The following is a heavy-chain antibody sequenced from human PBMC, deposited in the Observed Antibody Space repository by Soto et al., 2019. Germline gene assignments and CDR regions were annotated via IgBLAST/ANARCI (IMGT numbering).Heavy chain of an antibody. Sequence: SETLSLTCTVSGGSISDSYWSWIRQPPGKGLEWIGYVHYSENSNYNTSLKSRVTISLDTAKKQFSLNLSSVTAADTAVYYCAKVPWVYVTYYFDXWGQGILVTVSX. CDR2: VHYSENS. D-gene: IGHD3-16*01. CDR3: AKVPWVYVTYYFDX. CDR1: GGSISDSY. J-gene: IGHJ4*02. V-gene: IGHV4-59*01.